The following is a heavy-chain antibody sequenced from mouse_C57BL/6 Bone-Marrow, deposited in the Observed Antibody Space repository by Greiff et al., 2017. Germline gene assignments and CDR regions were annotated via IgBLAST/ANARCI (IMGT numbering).Heavy chain of an antibody. CDR1: GYTFTDYY. D-gene: IGHD2-5*01. CDR2: INPNNGGN. Sequence: EFPLQPSGPELVKPGASVKISCKASGYTFTDYYMNWVKPSHGKSLAWIGDINPNNGGNSYNQKVKGKATLTVDESASTAYMELRSLTSEDSAVYYCARLRAYYSNLYAMDYWGQGTSVTVSS. V-gene: IGHV1-26*01. J-gene: IGHJ4*01. CDR3: ARLRAYYSNLYAMDY.